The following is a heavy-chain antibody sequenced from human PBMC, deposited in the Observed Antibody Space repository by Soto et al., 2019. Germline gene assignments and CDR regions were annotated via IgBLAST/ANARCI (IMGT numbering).Heavy chain of an antibody. CDR3: AKDREWFGELFDAFDI. V-gene: IGHV3-23*01. CDR1: GFTFSSYA. J-gene: IGHJ3*02. CDR2: ISGSGGST. D-gene: IGHD3-10*01. Sequence: GGSLRLSCAASGFTFSSYAMNWVRQAPGKGLEWVSAISGSGGSTYYADSVKGRFTISRDNSKNTLYLQMNSLRAEDTAVYYCAKDREWFGELFDAFDIWGQGTMVTVS.